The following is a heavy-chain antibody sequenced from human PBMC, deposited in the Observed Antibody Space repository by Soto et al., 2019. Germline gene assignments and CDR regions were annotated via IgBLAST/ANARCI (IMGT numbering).Heavy chain of an antibody. J-gene: IGHJ6*03. CDR2: IWYDGSNK. CDR1: GFTFSSYG. Sequence: GSLRLSCAASGFTFSSYGMHWVRQAPGKGLEWVAVIWYDGSNKYYADSVKGRFTISRDNSKNTLYLQMNSLRAEDTAVYYCARGALSIAARSFYYYYYMDVWGKGTTVTVSS. D-gene: IGHD6-6*01. CDR3: ARGALSIAARSFYYYYYMDV. V-gene: IGHV3-33*01.